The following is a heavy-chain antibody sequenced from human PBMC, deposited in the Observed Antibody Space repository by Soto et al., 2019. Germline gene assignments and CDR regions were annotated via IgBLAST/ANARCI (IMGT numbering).Heavy chain of an antibody. V-gene: IGHV3-11*01. Sequence: GGSLRLSCAASGFTFSDYYMSWIRQAPGKGLEWVSYISSSGSTIYYADSVKGRFTISRDNAKNSLYLQMNSLRAEDTAVYYCARDVMEGFDWFLTYFDYWGQGTLVTVSS. D-gene: IGHD3-9*01. CDR1: GFTFSDYY. CDR3: ARDVMEGFDWFLTYFDY. J-gene: IGHJ4*02. CDR2: ISSSGSTI.